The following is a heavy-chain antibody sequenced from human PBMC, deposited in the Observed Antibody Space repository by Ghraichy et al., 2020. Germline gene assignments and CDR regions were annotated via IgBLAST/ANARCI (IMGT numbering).Heavy chain of an antibody. CDR2: ISSGGALI. CDR3: ARELPSPHYGMDV. J-gene: IGHJ6*02. Sequence: GESLNISCVASGFALSTYSMDWVRQAPGKGLEWVSSISSGGALIYYADSMRGRFTISRDNAKNSLYLQMNTLRAEDTAVYYCARELPSPHYGMDVWGQGTTVTVS. CDR1: GFALSTYS. V-gene: IGHV3-21*01. D-gene: IGHD3-10*01.